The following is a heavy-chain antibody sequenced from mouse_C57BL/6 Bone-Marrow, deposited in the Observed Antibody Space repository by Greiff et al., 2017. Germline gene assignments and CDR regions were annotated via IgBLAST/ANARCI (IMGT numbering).Heavy chain of an antibody. Sequence: QVQLKESGPGLVQPSQSLSITCTVSGFSLTSYGVHWVRQSPGKGLEWLGVIWSGGSTDYTAAFISRLSISKDNSKSQVFFKMNSLQADDTAIYYCARGTRVVATRAMDYWGQGTSVTVSS. D-gene: IGHD1-1*01. J-gene: IGHJ4*01. V-gene: IGHV2-2*01. CDR1: GFSLTSYG. CDR2: IWSGGST. CDR3: ARGTRVVATRAMDY.